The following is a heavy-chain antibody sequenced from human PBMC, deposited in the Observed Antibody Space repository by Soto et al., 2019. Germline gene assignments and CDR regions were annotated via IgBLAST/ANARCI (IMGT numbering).Heavy chain of an antibody. J-gene: IGHJ2*01. CDR2: ISYDGSNK. CDR1: GFTFSSYA. D-gene: IGHD1-26*01. CDR3: ARDPVGATSWPESHWYFDL. Sequence: QVQLVESGGGVVQPGRSLRLSCAASGFTFSSYAMHWVRQAPGKGLEWVAVISYDGSNKYYADSLKGRFTISRDNSKNTLYLQINRLRAEDTAVYYCARDPVGATSWPESHWYFDLWGRGTLVTVSS. V-gene: IGHV3-30-3*01.